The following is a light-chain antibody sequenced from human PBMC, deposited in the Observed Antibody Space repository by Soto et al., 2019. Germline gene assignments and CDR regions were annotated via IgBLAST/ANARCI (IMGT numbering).Light chain of an antibody. CDR2: GAS. CDR1: QSVSYY. CDR3: QQRSNWPKT. Sequence: EIVLTQSPGTLSLSPGERATLSCRARQSVSYYLAWYQQKPGQAPRLLIYGASSRATGIPARFSGSGSGTDFTLTISSLEPEDFAVYYCQQRSNWPKTFGQGTKVDIK. V-gene: IGKV3-11*01. J-gene: IGKJ1*01.